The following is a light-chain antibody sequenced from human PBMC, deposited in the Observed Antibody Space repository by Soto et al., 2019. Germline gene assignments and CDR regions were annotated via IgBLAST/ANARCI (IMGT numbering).Light chain of an antibody. J-gene: IGKJ2*01. Sequence: DVVMTQSPPSLPVTLGQPASISCRSSQSLINRDGNTYLNWFQQRPGQSPRRLIYKISDRCSGVXDXXSGSGSGNSFTLKISRVEAEDVGVYFCMQSTHWPYTFGQGTKLEI. CDR3: MQSTHWPYT. CDR2: KIS. CDR1: QSLINRDGNTY. V-gene: IGKV2-30*01.